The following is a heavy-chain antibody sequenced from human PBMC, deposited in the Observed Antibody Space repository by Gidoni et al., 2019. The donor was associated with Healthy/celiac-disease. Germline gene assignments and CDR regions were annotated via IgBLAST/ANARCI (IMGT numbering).Heavy chain of an antibody. J-gene: IGHJ4*02. CDR1: GGSLRSGGYY. Sequence: QVQLQESGPGLVKPSQTLSLTCTVSGGSLRSGGYYWSGIRQHPGKGLEGIGYIHYSGSTYYNPSLKSRVTISVDTSKNQFSLKLSSVTAADTAVYYCARETMGFYDSSGYFDYWGQGTLVTVSS. V-gene: IGHV4-31*03. D-gene: IGHD3-22*01. CDR2: IHYSGST. CDR3: ARETMGFYDSSGYFDY.